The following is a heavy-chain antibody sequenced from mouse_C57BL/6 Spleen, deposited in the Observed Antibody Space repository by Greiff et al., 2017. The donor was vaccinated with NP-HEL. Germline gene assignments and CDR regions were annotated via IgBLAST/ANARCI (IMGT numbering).Heavy chain of an antibody. CDR2: IDPSDSET. Sequence: QVQLKQPGAELVRPGSSVKLSCKASGYTFTSYWMHWVKQRPIQGLEWIGNIDPSDSETHYNQKFKDKATLTVDKSSSTAYMQLSSLTSEDSAVYYCARDYYGSSYVWYFDVWGTGTTVTVSS. CDR3: ARDYYGSSYVWYFDV. V-gene: IGHV1-52*01. D-gene: IGHD1-1*01. J-gene: IGHJ1*03. CDR1: GYTFTSYW.